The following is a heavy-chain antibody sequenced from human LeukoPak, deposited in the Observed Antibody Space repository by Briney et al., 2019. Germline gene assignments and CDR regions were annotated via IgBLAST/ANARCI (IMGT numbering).Heavy chain of an antibody. CDR1: GGTFSSYA. CDR3: ARAPGKIPFDY. V-gene: IGHV1-8*02. CDR2: MNPNSGNT. J-gene: IGHJ4*02. Sequence: ASVKVSCKASGGTFSSYAISWVRQATGQGLEWMGWMNPNSGNTGYAQKFQGGVTMTRNTSISTAYMELSSLRSEDTAVYYCARAPGKIPFDYWGQGTLVTVSS. D-gene: IGHD2-21*01.